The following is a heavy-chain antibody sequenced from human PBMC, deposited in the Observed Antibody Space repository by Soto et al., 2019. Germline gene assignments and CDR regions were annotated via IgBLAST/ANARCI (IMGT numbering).Heavy chain of an antibody. CDR2: IGTAGDP. Sequence: PWWSLRLSCSASGFTCSSYDMHWFRQATGKGLEWVSAIGTAGDPYYPGSVKGRFTISRENAKNSLYLQMNSLRAGDTAVYYCARGASSIAAPFGEFVYGMDVWGQGTTVTVSS. CDR3: ARGASSIAAPFGEFVYGMDV. J-gene: IGHJ6*02. D-gene: IGHD6-6*01. CDR1: GFTCSSYD. V-gene: IGHV3-13*05.